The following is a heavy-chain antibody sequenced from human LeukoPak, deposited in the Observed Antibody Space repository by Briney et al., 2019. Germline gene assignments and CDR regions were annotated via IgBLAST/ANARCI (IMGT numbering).Heavy chain of an antibody. V-gene: IGHV1-69*06. CDR2: IIPIFGTA. D-gene: IGHD1-26*01. CDR3: TRDASASYYLDY. CDR1: GGTFSSYA. Sequence: SVKVSCKASGGTFSSYAISWVRQARGQGLEWMGGIIPIFGTANYAQKFQGRATITADKSTSTAYMELSSLRSEDTAVYYCTRDASASYYLDYWGQGTLVTASS. J-gene: IGHJ4*02.